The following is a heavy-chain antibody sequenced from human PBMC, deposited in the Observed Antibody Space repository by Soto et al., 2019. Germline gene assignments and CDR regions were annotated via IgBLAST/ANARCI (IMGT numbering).Heavy chain of an antibody. V-gene: IGHV4-59*08. D-gene: IGHD3-3*01. J-gene: IGHJ6*03. CDR2: IYYSGST. CDR1: GGSISSYY. Sequence: SETLSLTWSVSGGSISSYYCSWIRQPPGKGLEWIGYIYYSGSTNYNPSLKSRVTISVDTSKNQFSLKLSSVTAADTAVYYCARHASMSPFWSGYSKNYYYYMDVWGKGTTVTVSS. CDR3: ARHASMSPFWSGYSKNYYYYMDV.